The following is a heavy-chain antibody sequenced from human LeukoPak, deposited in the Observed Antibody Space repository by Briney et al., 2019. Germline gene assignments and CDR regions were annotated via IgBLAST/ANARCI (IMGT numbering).Heavy chain of an antibody. J-gene: IGHJ4*02. V-gene: IGHV3-30-3*01. Sequence: GGSLRLSCAASGFTFSSYAMSWVRQAPGKGLEWVAVISYDGSNKYYADSVKGRFTISRDNSKNTLYLQMNSLRAEDTAVYYCAREHVDIVATDYFDYWGQGTLVTVSS. CDR1: GFTFSSYA. CDR3: AREHVDIVATDYFDY. D-gene: IGHD5-12*01. CDR2: ISYDGSNK.